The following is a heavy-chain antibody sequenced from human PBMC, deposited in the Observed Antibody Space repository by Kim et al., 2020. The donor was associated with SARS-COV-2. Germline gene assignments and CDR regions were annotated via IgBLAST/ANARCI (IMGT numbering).Heavy chain of an antibody. CDR2: IYYSGNT. Sequence: SETLSLTCTVSGVSISSNAYYWGWIRQPPGKGLEWIGSIYYSGNTYYNPSLQSRVTISVDTSKNQFSLKLRSVTAADTAMYYCSTIIRNYYYMDVWGKGTTVTVSS. CDR3: STIIRNYYYMDV. CDR1: GVSISSNAYY. V-gene: IGHV4-39*03. D-gene: IGHD1-1*01. J-gene: IGHJ6*03.